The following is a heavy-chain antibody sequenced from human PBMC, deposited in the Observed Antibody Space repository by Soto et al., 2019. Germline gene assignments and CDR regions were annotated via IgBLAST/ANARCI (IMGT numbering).Heavy chain of an antibody. J-gene: IGHJ3*02. CDR2: IYYRGST. Sequence: QVQLQESGPGLVKPSETLSLTCTVSGGSVSSGSYYWSWIRQPPGTGLEWLGYIYYRGSTNYNPSLKRRVTISVDTSKNQFSLKLSSVTAADAAVYYCARAYGGDAFDIWGQGTMVTVSS. CDR3: ARAYGGDAFDI. CDR1: GGSVSSGSYY. V-gene: IGHV4-61*01. D-gene: IGHD2-8*01.